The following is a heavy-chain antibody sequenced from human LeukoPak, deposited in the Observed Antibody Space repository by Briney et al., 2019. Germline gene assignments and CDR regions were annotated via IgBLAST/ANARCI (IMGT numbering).Heavy chain of an antibody. Sequence: GGSLRLSCAASGFTVSSNYMSWVRQAPGKGLEWASVIYSGGSIYYADSVKGRFTISRDNSKNTLYLQMNSLRAEDTAVYYCAKFPTGYGDFYFDYWGQGTLVTVSS. J-gene: IGHJ4*02. CDR3: AKFPTGYGDFYFDY. V-gene: IGHV3-53*01. CDR2: IYSGGSI. D-gene: IGHD4-17*01. CDR1: GFTVSSNY.